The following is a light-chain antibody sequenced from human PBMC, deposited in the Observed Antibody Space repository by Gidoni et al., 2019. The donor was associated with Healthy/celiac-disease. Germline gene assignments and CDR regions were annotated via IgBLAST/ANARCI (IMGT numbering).Light chain of an antibody. CDR1: QSVSRN. J-gene: IGKJ4*01. CDR2: GAS. V-gene: IGKV3-15*01. Sequence: EIVMTQSPATLSVSPGERATLSCRASQSVSRNLAWYQQKPGQAPRLLIYGASTRATGIPARCSGSGSGTEFTLTISSLQSEDFAVYYCQQYNSWPLTFGGGTKVEIK. CDR3: QQYNSWPLT.